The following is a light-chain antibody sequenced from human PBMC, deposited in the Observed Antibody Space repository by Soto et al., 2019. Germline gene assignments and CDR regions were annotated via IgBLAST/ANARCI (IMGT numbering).Light chain of an antibody. CDR1: TGAVTSDYY. J-gene: IGLJ3*02. CDR2: STY. CDR3: LLYHGAAQV. Sequence: QAVVTQEPSLTGSPGGTFTLTCASSTGAVTSDYYQNWLQQKPGQAPRSLIHSTYARHFWTPARFSGSLLGGKAALTVSDVQPEDEADYYCLLYHGAAQVFGGGTKLTVL. V-gene: IGLV7-43*01.